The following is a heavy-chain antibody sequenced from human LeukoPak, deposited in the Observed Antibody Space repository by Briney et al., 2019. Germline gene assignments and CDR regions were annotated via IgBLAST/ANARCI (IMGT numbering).Heavy chain of an antibody. Sequence: PSETLSLTCAVSGGSISSSNWWSWVRQPPGKGLEWIGEIYHSGSTNYNPSLKSRVTISVDKSKNQFSLKLSSVTAADTAVYYCARIGSGSLFSMDVWGQGTTVTVSS. CDR1: GGSISSSNW. CDR3: ARIGSGSLFSMDV. J-gene: IGHJ6*02. V-gene: IGHV4-4*02. CDR2: IYHSGST. D-gene: IGHD3-10*01.